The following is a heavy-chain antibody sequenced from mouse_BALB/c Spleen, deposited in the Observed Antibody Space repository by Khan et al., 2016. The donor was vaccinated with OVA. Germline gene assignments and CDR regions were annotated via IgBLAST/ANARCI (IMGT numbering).Heavy chain of an antibody. V-gene: IGHV3-2*02. CDR2: ISFSGST. D-gene: IGHD2-2*01. CDR3: NRSVSYAYAYAMDY. J-gene: IGHJ4*01. CDR1: GYSITSDFA. Sequence: EVQLQESGPGLVKPSQSLSLTCTVSGYSITSDFAWNWVRQFPGNKLEWMGYISFSGSTSYGPSLKSRLSITRDTSKNPFFLHLSSVTTEDTATYYCNRSVSYAYAYAMDYWGQGTSVTVSS.